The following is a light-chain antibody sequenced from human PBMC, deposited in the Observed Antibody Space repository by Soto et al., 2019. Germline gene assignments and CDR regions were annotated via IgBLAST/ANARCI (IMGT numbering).Light chain of an antibody. V-gene: IGLV2-14*01. CDR1: SSDVGSYNY. Sequence: QSVLTQPASVSGSPGQSITISCTGTSSDVGSYNYVSWYQQHPGKAPKVMIYDVSNRPSGVSYRFSGSKSGNTASLTISGLQAVDEADYYCSSYTTSSTYVFGTGTKLTVL. J-gene: IGLJ1*01. CDR3: SSYTTSSTYV. CDR2: DVS.